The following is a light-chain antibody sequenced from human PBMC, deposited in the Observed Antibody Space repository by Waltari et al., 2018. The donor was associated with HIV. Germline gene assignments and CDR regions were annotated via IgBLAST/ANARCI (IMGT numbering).Light chain of an antibody. CDR1: QIVSGDY. Sequence: EIVLTQPPATLSLSPGERATLSCRASQIVSGDYLAWYQQKPAQAPTLLIYGSSTRATDVPERFSGSSSGTLFTLTINRLEPEDFAMYYCQQYGSSPCTFGRGTNLDIK. CDR2: GSS. V-gene: IGKV3-20*01. CDR3: QQYGSSPCT. J-gene: IGKJ2*02.